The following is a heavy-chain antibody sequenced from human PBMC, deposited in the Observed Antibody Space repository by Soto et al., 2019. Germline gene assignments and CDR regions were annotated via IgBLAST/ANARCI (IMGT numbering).Heavy chain of an antibody. Sequence: QVQLQESGPRLVTPSETLTLTCSLSGGSITNHYWGWIRQPPGKGLEFIGRIYPSGRAHYNPSLQSRVTMSVDTSKNQFSLKVNSVTAADTAIYYCARDYDVNTAVDYWYFDRWGRGTLVTVSS. CDR2: IYPSGRA. D-gene: IGHD5-18*01. CDR3: ARDYDVNTAVDYWYFDR. J-gene: IGHJ2*01. V-gene: IGHV4-4*07. CDR1: GGSITNHY.